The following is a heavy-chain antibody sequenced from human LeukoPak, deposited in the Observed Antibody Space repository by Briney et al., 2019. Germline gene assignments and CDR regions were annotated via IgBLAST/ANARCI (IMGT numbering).Heavy chain of an antibody. CDR1: GVSISNYY. V-gene: IGHV4-59*01. CDR2: IYYSGST. CDR3: ARDSRDYGSFDY. D-gene: IGHD4-17*01. Sequence: SETLSLTCTVSGVSISNYYWNWIRQPPGKGLEWIGYIYYSGSTNYNPSLKSRVTISVDTSKNQFSLKLSSVTAADTAVYYCARDSRDYGSFDYWGQGTLVTVSS. J-gene: IGHJ4*02.